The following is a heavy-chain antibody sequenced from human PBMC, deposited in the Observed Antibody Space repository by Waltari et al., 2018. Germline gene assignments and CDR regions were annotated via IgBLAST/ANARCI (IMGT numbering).Heavy chain of an antibody. Sequence: EVVLLESGGGSVPTGVSLRLSCAGSVFFSTSSGKAWVRQSPGKELEWVSSISGNGDSTYYADSVKGRFTISRDNSKTTLFLQMNGLRAEDAASYFCAKCDPSGYYHVLDWGQGTAVTVSS. CDR3: AKCDPSGYYHVLD. J-gene: IGHJ6*02. D-gene: IGHD3-22*01. V-gene: IGHV3-23*01. CDR2: ISGNGDST. CDR1: VFFSTSSG.